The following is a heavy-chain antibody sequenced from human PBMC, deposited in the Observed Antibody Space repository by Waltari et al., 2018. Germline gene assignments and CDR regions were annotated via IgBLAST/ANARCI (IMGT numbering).Heavy chain of an antibody. D-gene: IGHD1-20*01. V-gene: IGHV3-7*02. CDR2: IKGDGIQK. CDR1: GLIFSNYW. Sequence: RLVESGGGLVQPGGSLRLSCSASGLIFSNYWMAWVRKAPGEGLEWVANIKGDGIQKYYMDSGRGRFTISRDNAMNSLYLQMNNLGVEDSAVYDCAKWVTDSFHALDVWGQGTTVTVSS. CDR3: AKWVTDSFHALDV. J-gene: IGHJ6*02.